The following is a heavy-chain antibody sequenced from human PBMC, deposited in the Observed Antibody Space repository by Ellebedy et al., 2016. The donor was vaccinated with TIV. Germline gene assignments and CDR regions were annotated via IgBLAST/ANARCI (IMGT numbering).Heavy chain of an antibody. V-gene: IGHV3-30*03. CDR1: GFTLSSYD. J-gene: IGHJ5*02. CDR3: AREGSPLAAAGLS. D-gene: IGHD6-13*01. Sequence: PGGSLRLSCAASGFTLSSYDMHWVRQAPGKGLEWVAVISYDGSIEYYADSVKGRFTISRDNSKNTLYLQMNSLRADDTAVYYCAREGSPLAAAGLSWGQGTLVTVSS. CDR2: ISYDGSIE.